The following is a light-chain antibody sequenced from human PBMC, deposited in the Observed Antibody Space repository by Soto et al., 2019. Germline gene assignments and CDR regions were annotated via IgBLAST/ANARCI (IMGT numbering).Light chain of an antibody. V-gene: IGLV2-14*03. CDR1: SSDVGGYNY. CDR3: SSYSSSSTHYV. CDR2: DVS. J-gene: IGLJ1*01. Sequence: QSVLTQPASVSGAAGQAITISCTGTSSDVGGYNYVSWYQHHPGKAPKLMIYDVSNRPSGVSNRFSGSKSGNTASLTISGLQAEDEADYYCSSYSSSSTHYVFGTGTKVTVL.